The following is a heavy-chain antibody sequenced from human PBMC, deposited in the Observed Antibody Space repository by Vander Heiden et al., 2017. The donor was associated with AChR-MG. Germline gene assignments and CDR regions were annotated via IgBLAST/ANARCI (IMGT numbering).Heavy chain of an antibody. CDR2: IHSSGSA. Sequence: EVQLVESGGGLVQPGGSLRLPRAASGFPIRTYYLSWFRQAPGTGLEWVSIIHSSGSAYYADSVKGRFTISRDDSKNTLYLQMNSLRAEDTAVYYCARDLSSTVPLATATYYGMDVWGQGTTVTVSS. CDR3: ARDLSSTVPLATATYYGMDV. D-gene: IGHD2-21*02. V-gene: IGHV3-66*02. CDR1: GFPIRTYY. J-gene: IGHJ6*02.